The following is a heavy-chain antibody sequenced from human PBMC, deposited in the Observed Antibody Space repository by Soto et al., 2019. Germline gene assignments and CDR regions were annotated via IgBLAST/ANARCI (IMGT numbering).Heavy chain of an antibody. V-gene: IGHV3-33*01. Sequence: GGSLRLSCAASGFTFSSYGMHWVRQAPGKGLEWVAVIWYDGSNKYYADSVKGRFTISRDNSKNTLYQQMNSLRAEDTAVYYCARDLRYSRLPLDYWGQGTLVTVSS. CDR3: ARDLRYSRLPLDY. CDR2: IWYDGSNK. CDR1: GFTFSSYG. D-gene: IGHD3-9*01. J-gene: IGHJ4*02.